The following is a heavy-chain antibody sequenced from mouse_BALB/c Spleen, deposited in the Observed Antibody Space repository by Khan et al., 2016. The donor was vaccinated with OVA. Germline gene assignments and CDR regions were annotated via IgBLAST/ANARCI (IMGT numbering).Heavy chain of an antibody. CDR2: INPSTAYT. D-gene: IGHD1-1*01. CDR1: GYTFINYW. CDR3: ARRGLRGDFDY. V-gene: IGHV1-7*01. Sequence: QVQLQQPGAELAKPGASVKMSCKASGYTFINYWILWVKQRPGQGLEWIGYINPSTAYTEYNQNFKDKATLTADKSSRIAYMQLSSLTSEDSAVYYCARRGLRGDFDYWGQGTTLTVSS. J-gene: IGHJ2*01.